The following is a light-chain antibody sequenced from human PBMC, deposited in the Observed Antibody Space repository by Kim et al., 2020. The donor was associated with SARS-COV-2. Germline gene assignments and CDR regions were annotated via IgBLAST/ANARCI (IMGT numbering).Light chain of an antibody. J-gene: IGKJ1*01. CDR1: QGIRDD. V-gene: IGKV1-6*01. CDR3: LQDFSYPWT. CDR2: AAS. Sequence: AIQLTQSPSSLSASVGDRITITCRASQGIRDDLGWYQQKPGQAPKLLIYAASSLESGGPSRFSGSGFGTDFTLTISSLQPQDRGTYYCLQDFSYPWTFGQGTKVDIK.